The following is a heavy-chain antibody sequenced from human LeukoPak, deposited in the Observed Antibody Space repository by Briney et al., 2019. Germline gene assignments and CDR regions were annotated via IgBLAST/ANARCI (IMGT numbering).Heavy chain of an antibody. J-gene: IGHJ3*02. Sequence: GGSLRLSGAASGFTFSNYAMSWVRQAPGKGLEWVSGISGSGGSAYYTDSVKYYADSVKGRLTISRDNSKNTLYLQMNSLRAEDAAVYYCAKDPNADILTGYPVLRAFDIWGQGTMVTVSS. CDR2: ISGSGGSA. D-gene: IGHD3-9*01. CDR3: AKDPNADILTGYPVLRAFDI. CDR1: GFTFSNYA. V-gene: IGHV3-23*01.